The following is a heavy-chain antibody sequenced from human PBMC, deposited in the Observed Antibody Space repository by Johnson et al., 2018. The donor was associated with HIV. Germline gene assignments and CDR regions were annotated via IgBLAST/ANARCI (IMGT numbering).Heavy chain of an antibody. Sequence: QVQLVESGGGLVQPGGSLRLSCAASGFTFSDYYMSWIRQAPGKGLEWVAFIRYDGSNKYYADSVKGRFTISRDNSKNTLYLQMNSLRAEDTAVYCCARVVARVGAHGAPVFAFDIWGQGTMVTVSS. V-gene: IGHV3-30*02. D-gene: IGHD1-26*01. J-gene: IGHJ3*02. CDR1: GFTFSDYY. CDR2: IRYDGSNK. CDR3: ARVVARVGAHGAPVFAFDI.